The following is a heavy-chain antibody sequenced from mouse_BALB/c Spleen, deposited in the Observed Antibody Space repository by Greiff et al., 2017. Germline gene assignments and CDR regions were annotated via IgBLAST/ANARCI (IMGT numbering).Heavy chain of an antibody. J-gene: IGHJ2*01. CDR3: ARSYDGYPDY. Sequence: EVMLVESGGGLVKLGGSLKLSCAASGFTFSSYYMSWVRQTPEKRLELVAAINSNGGSTYYPDTVKGRFTISRDNAKNTLYLQMSSLKSEDTALYYCARSYDGYPDYWGQGTTLTVSS. CDR1: GFTFSSYY. CDR2: INSNGGST. V-gene: IGHV5-6-2*01. D-gene: IGHD2-3*01.